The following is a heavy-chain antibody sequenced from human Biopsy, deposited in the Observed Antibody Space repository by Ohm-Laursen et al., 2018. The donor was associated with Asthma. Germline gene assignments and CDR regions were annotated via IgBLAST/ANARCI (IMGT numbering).Heavy chain of an antibody. CDR3: ASDFPKDYVRYNFQF. D-gene: IGHD4-17*01. V-gene: IGHV1-24*01. CDR1: GYSLTDLS. Sequence: GASVKVSCKISGYSLTDLSMHWVRQAPGQGLEWMGGHDHEEGGTGNARRFQGRVTMTEDTSTDTAYMELCSLSSDDTAVYYCASDFPKDYVRYNFQFWGQGTLVTVSS. CDR2: HDHEEGGT. J-gene: IGHJ4*02.